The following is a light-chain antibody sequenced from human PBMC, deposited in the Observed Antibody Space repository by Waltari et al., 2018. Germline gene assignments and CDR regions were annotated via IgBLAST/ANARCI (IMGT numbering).Light chain of an antibody. CDR3: QQYGSSFPVT. J-gene: IGKJ4*01. V-gene: IGKV3-20*01. CDR2: GAS. Sequence: EIVLTQSPGTLSLSPGERATLSCRASQRVSTNYLAWYQQKPGQAPRLLIYGASSRATGIPDRFSGSGSGTDFTLTISRLEPEDFAVYYCQQYGSSFPVTFGGGTKVEIK. CDR1: QRVSTNY.